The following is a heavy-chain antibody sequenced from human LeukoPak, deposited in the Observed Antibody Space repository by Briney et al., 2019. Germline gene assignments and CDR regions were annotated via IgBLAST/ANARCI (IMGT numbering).Heavy chain of an antibody. J-gene: IGHJ3*02. CDR2: IYYSGST. D-gene: IGHD3-10*01. V-gene: IGHV4-59*01. CDR3: ARARWFGEGLGAFDI. Sequence: PSETLSLTCTVSGGSISSYYWSWIRRPPGKGLEWIGYIYYSGSTNYNPSLKSRVTISVDTPKNQFSLKLSSVTAADTAVYYCARARWFGEGLGAFDIWGQGTVVTVSS. CDR1: GGSISSYY.